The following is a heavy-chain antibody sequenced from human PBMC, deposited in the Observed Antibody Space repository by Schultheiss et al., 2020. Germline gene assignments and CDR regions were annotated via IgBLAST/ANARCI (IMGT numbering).Heavy chain of an antibody. CDR1: GFTFSDYY. V-gene: IGHV3-11*04. CDR2: ISSSGSTI. CDR3: AKDGTRFLEWLPPLGY. J-gene: IGHJ4*02. D-gene: IGHD3-3*01. Sequence: GGSLRLSCAASGFTFSDYYMSWIRQAPGKGLEWVSYISSSGSTIYYADSVKGRFTISRDNSKNTLYLQMNSLRAEDTAVYYCAKDGTRFLEWLPPLGYWGQGTLVTVSS.